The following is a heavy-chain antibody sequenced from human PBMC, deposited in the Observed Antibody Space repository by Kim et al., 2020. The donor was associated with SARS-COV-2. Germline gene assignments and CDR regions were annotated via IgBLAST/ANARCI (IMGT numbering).Heavy chain of an antibody. CDR3: AKGYESKFFGHLDY. V-gene: IGHV3-23*01. CDR1: EFTFNSSA. J-gene: IGHJ4*02. D-gene: IGHD3-22*01. CDR2: ITGSGGST. Sequence: GGSLRLSCAGSEFTFNSSAMSWVRQAPGKGLEWVSAITGSGGSTYYADSVKGRFTISRDNSKNTLYLQLNSLRDEDTAVYYCAKGYESKFFGHLDYWGKGPLVRVS.